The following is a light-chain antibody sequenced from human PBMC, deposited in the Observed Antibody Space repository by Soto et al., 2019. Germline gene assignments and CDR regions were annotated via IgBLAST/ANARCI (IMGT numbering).Light chain of an antibody. Sequence: DVRMTQSPSSLSASVGDTITITCRASRTINTYLNWFQQKPGEPPRLLIYGASTLHDGVPSRFSGSGSGADFTLTISGLQPEDFASYHCQQTYSDISFGGGT. CDR3: QQTYSDIS. V-gene: IGKV1-39*01. CDR2: GAS. CDR1: RTINTY. J-gene: IGKJ4*01.